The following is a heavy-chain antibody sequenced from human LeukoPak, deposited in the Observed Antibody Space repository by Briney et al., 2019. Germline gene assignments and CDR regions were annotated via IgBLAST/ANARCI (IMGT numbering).Heavy chain of an antibody. J-gene: IGHJ4*02. CDR3: ARDTAAGREFDY. CDR1: GGSISSYY. V-gene: IGHV4-59*12. Sequence: PSETLSLTCTVSGGSISSYYWSWIRQPPGKGLEWIGYIYHSGSTYYNPSLKSRVTISVDRSKNQFSLKLSSVTAADTAVYYCARDTAAGREFDYWGQGTLVTVSS. D-gene: IGHD6-13*01. CDR2: IYHSGST.